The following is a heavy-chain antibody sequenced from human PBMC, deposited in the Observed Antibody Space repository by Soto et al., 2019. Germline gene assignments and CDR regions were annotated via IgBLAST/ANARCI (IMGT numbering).Heavy chain of an antibody. CDR1: GNTFVSYG. CDR2: INAGNGDT. J-gene: IGHJ4*02. CDR3: AKEAYGGNLYFDN. V-gene: IGHV1-3*01. Sequence: ASVEGSCKASGNTFVSYGLYWVRQAPGQRLEWMGWINAGNGDTKYSQNLQDRVTVTRDTSASTAYMELSSLRSEDTAIYYCAKEAYGGNLYFDNWGQGTLVTVSS. D-gene: IGHD4-17*01.